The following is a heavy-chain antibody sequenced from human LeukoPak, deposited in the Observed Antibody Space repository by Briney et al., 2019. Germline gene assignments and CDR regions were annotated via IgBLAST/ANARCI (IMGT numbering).Heavy chain of an antibody. CDR2: ISAYNGNT. CDR1: GYTFTSYG. CDR3: ARDPITIFGALYYYYGMDV. V-gene: IGHV1-18*01. J-gene: IGHJ6*02. Sequence: ASVKVSCKASGYTFTSYGISWVRQAPGQGLEWMGLISAYNGNTNYAQKLQGRVTMTTDTSTSTAYMELRSLRSDDTAVYYCARDPITIFGALYYYYGMDVWGQGTTVTVSS. D-gene: IGHD3-3*01.